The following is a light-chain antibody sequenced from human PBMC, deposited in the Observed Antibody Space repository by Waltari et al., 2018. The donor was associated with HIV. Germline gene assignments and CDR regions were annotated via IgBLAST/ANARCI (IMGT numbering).Light chain of an antibody. Sequence: QSVLTQPPSASGTPGQRVTISCSGSSSNIGSNFVYWYQQLPGTAPQLLIYRNNQRPSGVPDRFSGSKSGTSASLAISGLRSEDEADYYCAAWDDSLSGHWVFGGGTKVTVL. CDR1: SSNIGSNF. V-gene: IGLV1-47*01. CDR3: AAWDDSLSGHWV. J-gene: IGLJ3*02. CDR2: RNN.